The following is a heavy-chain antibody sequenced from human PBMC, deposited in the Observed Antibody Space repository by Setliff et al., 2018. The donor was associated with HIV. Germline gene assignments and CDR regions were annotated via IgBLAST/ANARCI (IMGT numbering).Heavy chain of an antibody. CDR1: VGSISSGGYY. Sequence: SETLSLTCTVSVGSISSGGYYWSWIRQHPGKGPEWIGYIYYNGSTYYNPSLKSRFSMSVDTSKDQVSLKLSTVTAADTAVYYCARDRAAFRLTYWGQGTLVTVSS. CDR3: ARDRAAFRLTY. J-gene: IGHJ4*02. CDR2: IYYNGST. V-gene: IGHV4-31*03. D-gene: IGHD3-3*02.